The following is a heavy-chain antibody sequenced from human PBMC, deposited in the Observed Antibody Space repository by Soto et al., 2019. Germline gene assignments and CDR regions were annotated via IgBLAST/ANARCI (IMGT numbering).Heavy chain of an antibody. V-gene: IGHV3-30*18. CDR3: AKDAHLDDYSNYNWFDP. CDR2: ISYDGSNK. D-gene: IGHD4-4*01. Sequence: ESGGGVVQPGRSLRLSCAASGFTFSSYGMHWVCQAPGKGLECVAVISYDGSNKYYADSVKGRFTISRDNSKNTLYLQMNSLRAEDTSVYYCAKDAHLDDYSNYNWFDPWGQGTLVTVSS. J-gene: IGHJ5*02. CDR1: GFTFSSYG.